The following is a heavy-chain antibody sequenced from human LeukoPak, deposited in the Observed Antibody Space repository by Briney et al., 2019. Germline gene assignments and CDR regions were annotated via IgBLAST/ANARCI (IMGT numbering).Heavy chain of an antibody. CDR2: ISGSGSTI. V-gene: IGHV3-48*03. CDR3: ARIGHYYCSSTNCYRGPFDY. Sequence: GGSLRLSCAASGFTCSSYEINWVRQAPGKGLEWLSYISGSGSTIYYADSVKGRFTISRDNAKKSLYLQMNSLRAEDTAVYYCARIGHYYCSSTNCYRGPFDYWGQGTLVTVSS. D-gene: IGHD2-2*02. J-gene: IGHJ4*02. CDR1: GFTCSSYE.